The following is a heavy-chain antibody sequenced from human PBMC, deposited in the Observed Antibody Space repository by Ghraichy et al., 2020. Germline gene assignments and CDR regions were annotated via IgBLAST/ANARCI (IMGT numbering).Heavy chain of an antibody. CDR1: GFSLSTIGVA. CDR2: IYWDDDE. J-gene: IGHJ4*02. Sequence: SGPTLVKPTQTLTLTCSFSGFSLSTIGVAVGWIRQPPGKALEWLALIYWDDDEHYSPSLKSRLTITKDTSKNQVVLTMTNMDPVDTGTYYCAHRHKINSVWYTFDYWGQGTLVTVSS. CDR3: AHRHKINSVWYTFDY. V-gene: IGHV2-5*02. D-gene: IGHD6-19*01.